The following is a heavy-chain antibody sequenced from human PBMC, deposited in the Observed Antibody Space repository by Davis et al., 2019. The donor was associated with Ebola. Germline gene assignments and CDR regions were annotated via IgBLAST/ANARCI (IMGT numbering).Heavy chain of an antibody. Sequence: AASVKVSCKASGGTFSSYAISWVRQAPGQGLEWMGGIIPIFGTANYAQKFQGRVTITADKSTSTAYMELSSLRSEDTAVYYCARDSYSGYVPGWGQGTLVTVSS. CDR3: ARDSYSGYVPG. D-gene: IGHD5-12*01. CDR2: IIPIFGTA. V-gene: IGHV1-69*06. J-gene: IGHJ4*02. CDR1: GGTFSSYA.